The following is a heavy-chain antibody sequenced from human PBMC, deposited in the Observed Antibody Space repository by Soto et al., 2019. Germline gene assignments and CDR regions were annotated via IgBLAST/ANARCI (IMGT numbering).Heavy chain of an antibody. D-gene: IGHD3-3*01. J-gene: IGHJ6*03. CDR1: GFSLSNARMG. Sequence: SGPTLVNPTETLTLTCTVSGFSLSNARMGVSWIRQPPGKALEWLAHIFSNDEKSYSTSLKSRLTISKDTSKSQVVLTMTNMDPVDTATYYCARTKTPSEDDFWSGYRGYYYYMDVWGKGTTVTVSS. V-gene: IGHV2-26*01. CDR3: ARTKTPSEDDFWSGYRGYYYYMDV. CDR2: IFSNDEK.